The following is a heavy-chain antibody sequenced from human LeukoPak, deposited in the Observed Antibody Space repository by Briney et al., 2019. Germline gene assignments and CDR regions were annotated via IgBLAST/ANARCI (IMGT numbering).Heavy chain of an antibody. CDR3: AGTLYDSSGYFY. V-gene: IGHV3-11*04. Sequence: PGGSLRLSCAASGFTFSDYYISWIRQAPGKGLEWVSYISSSGGTIYYATSVRGRFPISGDNAKNSLYLQMNSLRAEDTAVYYCAGTLYDSSGYFYWGQGTLVTVSS. J-gene: IGHJ4*02. CDR2: ISSSGGTI. CDR1: GFTFSDYY. D-gene: IGHD3-22*01.